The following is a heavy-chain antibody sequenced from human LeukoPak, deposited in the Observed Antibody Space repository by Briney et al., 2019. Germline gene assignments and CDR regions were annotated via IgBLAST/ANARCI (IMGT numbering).Heavy chain of an antibody. CDR1: GGTFSSYA. Sequence: GASVKVSCKASGGTFSSYAISWVRQAPGQGLEWMGGIIPIFGTANYAQKFQGRVTITADISTSTAYMELSSLRSEDTAVYYCASPTRLNYVNYYYMDVWGKGTTVTVSS. D-gene: IGHD1-7*01. CDR3: ASPTRLNYVNYYYMDV. CDR2: IIPIFGTA. J-gene: IGHJ6*03. V-gene: IGHV1-69*06.